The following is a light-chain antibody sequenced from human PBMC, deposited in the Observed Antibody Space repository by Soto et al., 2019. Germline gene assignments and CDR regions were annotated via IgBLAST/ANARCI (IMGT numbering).Light chain of an antibody. Sequence: QLVLTQSPSASASLGASVKLTCNLSSGHSSYAIAWHQQQPEKGPRYLMKLNSDGSHSKGDGIPDRFSGSSSGPERYLTISSLQSEDEADYYCQTWGTGIVVFGGGTKLTVL. CDR3: QTWGTGIVV. CDR1: SGHSSYA. V-gene: IGLV4-69*01. J-gene: IGLJ2*01. CDR2: LNSDGSH.